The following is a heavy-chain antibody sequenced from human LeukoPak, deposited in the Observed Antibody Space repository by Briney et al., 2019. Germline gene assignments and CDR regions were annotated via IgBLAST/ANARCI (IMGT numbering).Heavy chain of an antibody. Sequence: GGSLRLSCTASGFTFSSYAITWVRQAPGKGLDWVSSISGSGDSTYYADPVKGRFTISRDNSKNTLYLQMDSLRAEDTAVYYCAKDRGYSYGYFDYWGQGTLVTVSS. CDR2: ISGSGDST. D-gene: IGHD5-18*01. CDR3: AKDRGYSYGYFDY. J-gene: IGHJ4*02. V-gene: IGHV3-23*01. CDR1: GFTFSSYA.